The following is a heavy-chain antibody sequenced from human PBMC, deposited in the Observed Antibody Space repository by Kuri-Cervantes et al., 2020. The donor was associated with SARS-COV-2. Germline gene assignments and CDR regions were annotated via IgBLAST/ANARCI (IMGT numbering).Heavy chain of an antibody. D-gene: IGHD3-3*01. J-gene: IGHJ4*02. Sequence: SETLSLTCTVSGGSISSHYWSWIRQPPGKGLEWIGEINHSGSTNYNPSLKSRVTISVDTSKNQFSLKLSSVTAADTAVYYCARSVLSGYHFDYWGQGTLVTVSS. V-gene: IGHV4-34*01. CDR2: INHSGST. CDR1: GGSISSHY. CDR3: ARSVLSGYHFDY.